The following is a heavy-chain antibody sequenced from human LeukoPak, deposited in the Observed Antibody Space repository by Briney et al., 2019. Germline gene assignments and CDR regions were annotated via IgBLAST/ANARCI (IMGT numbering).Heavy chain of an antibody. J-gene: IGHJ4*02. D-gene: IGHD1-26*01. Sequence: SETLSLTCAVYGGSFSGYYWSWLRQPPGKGLEWIGEIKHSGSTNYNPSLKSRVTISVDTSKNQFSLKLSSVTAADTAVYYCATTNRIVGATYYFDYWGQGTLVTVSS. CDR3: ATTNRIVGATYYFDY. V-gene: IGHV4-34*01. CDR1: GGSFSGYY. CDR2: IKHSGST.